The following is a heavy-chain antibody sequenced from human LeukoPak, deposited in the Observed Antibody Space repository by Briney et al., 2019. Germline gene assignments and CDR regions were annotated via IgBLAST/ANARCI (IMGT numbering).Heavy chain of an antibody. CDR1: GYTFTSYG. D-gene: IGHD2-2*01. CDR3: ARKNGTRGYYYGMDV. CDR2: ISAYNGNT. V-gene: IGHV1-18*01. Sequence: ASVKVSCKASGYTFTSYGISWVRQAPGQGLEWMGWISAYNGNTNYAQKLQGRVTMTTDTSTSTAYMELRSLRSDDTAVYYCARKNGTRGYYYGMDVWGQGTTVTVSS. J-gene: IGHJ6*02.